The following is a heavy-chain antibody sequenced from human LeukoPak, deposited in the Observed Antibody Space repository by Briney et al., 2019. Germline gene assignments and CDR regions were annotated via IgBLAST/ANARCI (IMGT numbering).Heavy chain of an antibody. CDR3: ARSPFLRGVITHFDS. J-gene: IGHJ4*02. Sequence: GGSLRLSCAASGFTFKTYSMNWVRQAPGKGLEWVSYISYGSRTIYYADSVKGRFTISRDDARNSLDLQLSNLRDGDTAVYYCARSPFLRGVITHFDSWGQGTLVTVSS. CDR2: ISYGSRTI. CDR1: GFTFKTYS. V-gene: IGHV3-48*02. D-gene: IGHD3-10*01.